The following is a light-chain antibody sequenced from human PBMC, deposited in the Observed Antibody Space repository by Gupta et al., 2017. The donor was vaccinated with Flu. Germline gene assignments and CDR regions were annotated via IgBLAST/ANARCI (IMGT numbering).Light chain of an antibody. Sequence: SAPTQPRSVSGSPGQSVTISCTGITNDFAYYNRVSWYKHRPGKAHKLILYEVTKRPSGVPDRFSGSKSDNTASLTISGLQEDEEADYYCSTHAGRVTWVFGTGTTVTVL. CDR1: TNDFAYYNR. V-gene: IGLV2-11*01. CDR3: STHAGRVTWV. J-gene: IGLJ1*01. CDR2: EVT.